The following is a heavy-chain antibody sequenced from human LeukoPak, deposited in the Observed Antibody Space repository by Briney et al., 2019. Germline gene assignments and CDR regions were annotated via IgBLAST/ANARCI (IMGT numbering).Heavy chain of an antibody. CDR1: GGSLSSYY. CDR2: IYTSGST. V-gene: IGHV4-4*07. CDR3: ARDAYPLLWFGELLGWFDP. D-gene: IGHD3-10*01. J-gene: IGHJ5*02. Sequence: PSETLSLTCTVSGGSLSSYYWNWIRQPAGKGLEWMGRIYTSGSTTYNPSLKSRVTMSVDTSKNQFSLKLSSVTAADTAVYYCARDAYPLLWFGELLGWFDPWGQGTLVTVSS.